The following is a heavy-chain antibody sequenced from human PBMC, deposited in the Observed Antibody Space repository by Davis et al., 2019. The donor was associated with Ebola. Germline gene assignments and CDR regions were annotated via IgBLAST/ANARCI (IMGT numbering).Heavy chain of an antibody. CDR3: ARTDRFCSGGSCYSGDDFDY. CDR2: IYHSGST. D-gene: IGHD2-15*01. Sequence: SETLSLTCAVSGGSISSSNWWSWVRQPPGKGLEWIGEIYHSGSTNYNPSLKSRVTISVDKSKNQFSLKLSSVTAADTAVYYCARTDRFCSGGSCYSGDDFDYWGQGILVTVSS. CDR1: GGSISSSNW. V-gene: IGHV4-4*02. J-gene: IGHJ4*02.